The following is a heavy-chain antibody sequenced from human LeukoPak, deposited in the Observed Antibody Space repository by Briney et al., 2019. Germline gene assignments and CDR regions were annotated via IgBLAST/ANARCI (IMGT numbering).Heavy chain of an antibody. D-gene: IGHD3-16*01. CDR2: FDPEDGET. CDR1: GYTLTELS. J-gene: IGHJ6*02. CDR3: ATVDGGGKNYYYYGMDV. Sequence: ASVKVSCKVSGYTLTELSMHWVRRAPGKGLEWVGGFDPEDGETIYAQKFQGRVTMTEDTSTDTAYMELSSLRSEDTAVYYCATVDGGGKNYYYYGMDVWGQGTTVTVSS. V-gene: IGHV1-24*01.